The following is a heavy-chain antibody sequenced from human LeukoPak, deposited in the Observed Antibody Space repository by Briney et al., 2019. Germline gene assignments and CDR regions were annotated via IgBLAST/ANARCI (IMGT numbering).Heavy chain of an antibody. J-gene: IGHJ4*02. D-gene: IGHD2-2*01. CDR3: ARGFYCTSTSCSTGFDH. Sequence: GGSLRLSCAASGFTFSSYSMNWVRQAPGKGLEWVSYISSSSSYIYYADSVKGRFTISRDNAKNSLYLQMNSLRAEDTAVYFCARGFYCTSTSCSTGFDHWGQGILVTVSS. CDR2: ISSSSSYI. CDR1: GFTFSSYS. V-gene: IGHV3-21*01.